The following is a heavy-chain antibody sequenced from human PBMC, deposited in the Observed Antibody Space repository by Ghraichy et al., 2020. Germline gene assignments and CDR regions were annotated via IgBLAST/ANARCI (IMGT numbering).Heavy chain of an antibody. CDR1: GYTFTGYY. CDR3: AREYYYDSSGYPTADDAFDI. CDR2: INPNSGGT. J-gene: IGHJ3*02. Sequence: ASVKVSCKASGYTFTGYYMHWVRQAPGQGLEWMGRINPNSGGTNYAQKFQGRVTMTRDTSISTAYMELSRLRSDDTAVYYCAREYYYDSSGYPTADDAFDIWGQGTMVTVSS. V-gene: IGHV1-2*06. D-gene: IGHD3-22*01.